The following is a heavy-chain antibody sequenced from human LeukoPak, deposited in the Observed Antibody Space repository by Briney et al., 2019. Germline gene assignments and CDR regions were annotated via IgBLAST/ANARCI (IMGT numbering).Heavy chain of an antibody. Sequence: GASVKVSCKASGYTFTGYYMHWVRQAPGQGLEWMGWINPNSGGTNYAQKFQGRVTMTRDTSISTAYMELSRLRSDDTAVYYCARGRPYYYGSGSYYDYWGQGTLVTVSS. CDR2: INPNSGGT. V-gene: IGHV1-2*02. J-gene: IGHJ4*02. CDR3: ARGRPYYYGSGSYYDY. D-gene: IGHD3-10*01. CDR1: GYTFTGYY.